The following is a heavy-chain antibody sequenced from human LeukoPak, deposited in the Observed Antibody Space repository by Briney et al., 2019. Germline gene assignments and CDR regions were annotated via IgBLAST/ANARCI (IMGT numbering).Heavy chain of an antibody. CDR2: IYTSGST. V-gene: IGHV4-4*07. J-gene: IGHJ3*02. D-gene: IGHD3-3*01. Sequence: PSETLSLTCTVSGGSISSYYWNWIRQSAGKGLEWIGRIYTSGSTNYNPSLKSRVTMSVDTSKNQFSLKVSSVTAADTAVYYCARDDFWSGYRAFDIGGQGTRVTVSS. CDR1: GGSISSYY. CDR3: ARDDFWSGYRAFDI.